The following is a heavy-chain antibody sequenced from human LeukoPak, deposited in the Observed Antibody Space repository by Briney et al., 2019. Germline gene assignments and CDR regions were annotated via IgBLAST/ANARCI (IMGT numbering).Heavy chain of an antibody. V-gene: IGHV3-23*01. D-gene: IGHD5-24*01. CDR3: AKAMTTITVYFQD. CDR2: ISGSGGTT. J-gene: IGHJ1*01. Sequence: GGSLRLSCAVSGFISSNCAMNWVRQAPGKGLEWVSTISGSGGTTYYADSVKGRFTISRDNSKNTLYLQMFSLRAEDTAVYYCAKAMTTITVYFQDWGQGTLVTVSS. CDR1: GFISSNCA.